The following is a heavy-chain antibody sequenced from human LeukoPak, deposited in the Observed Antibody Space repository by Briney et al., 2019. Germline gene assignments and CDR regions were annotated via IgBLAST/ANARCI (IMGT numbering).Heavy chain of an antibody. V-gene: IGHV4-34*01. D-gene: IGHD6-13*01. CDR2: LNHSGST. Sequence: SQTLSLTHAVYGGSFRGYYRSWIRQPPGKGLEWIGELNHSGSTNYNPSLKSRVTISVDTSKNQFSLKLSSVTAADTAVYYCARDRGYSSSWRGGWFDPWGQGTLVTVSS. CDR3: ARDRGYSSSWRGGWFDP. CDR1: GGSFRGYY. J-gene: IGHJ5*02.